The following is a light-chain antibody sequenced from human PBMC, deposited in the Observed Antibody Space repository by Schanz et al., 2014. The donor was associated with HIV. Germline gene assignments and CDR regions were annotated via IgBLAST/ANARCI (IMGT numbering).Light chain of an antibody. V-gene: IGLV2-14*01. J-gene: IGLJ1*01. CDR3: SSKRSGDTTPFV. CDR2: DVT. CDR1: SSDVGGHDR. Sequence: QSALTQPPSASGSPGQSVTISCTGTSSDVGGHDRVSWYQQYPGKAPKLMIYDVTNRPSGVSNRFSGSKSDNSAFLTISGLQAEDEADYYCSSKRSGDTTPFVFGSGTKLTVL.